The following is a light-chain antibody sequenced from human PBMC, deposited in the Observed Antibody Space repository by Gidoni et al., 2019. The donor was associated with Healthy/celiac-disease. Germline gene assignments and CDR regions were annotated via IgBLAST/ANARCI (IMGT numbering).Light chain of an antibody. V-gene: IGLV2-14*01. CDR1: SSDVGGYNY. J-gene: IGLJ1*01. CDR2: DVS. Sequence: QSALTQPASVSGSPGQSITISCTGTSSDVGGYNYVSCYQQHPGKAPKLMIYDVSNRPSGVSNRFSGSKSGNTASLTISGLQAEDEADYYCSSYTSSSTFGTGTKVTVL. CDR3: SSYTSSST.